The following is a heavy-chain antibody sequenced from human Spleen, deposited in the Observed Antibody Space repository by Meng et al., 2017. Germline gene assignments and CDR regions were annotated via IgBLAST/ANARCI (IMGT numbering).Heavy chain of an antibody. CDR2: IYSGGST. CDR3: ARVITGTTFYYYGMDV. J-gene: IGHJ6*02. D-gene: IGHD1-7*01. V-gene: IGHV3-53*04. CDR1: GFTVSSNY. Sequence: GGSLRLSCAASGFTVSSNYMSWVRQAPGKGLEWVSVIYSGGSTYYADSVKGRFTISRHNSKNTLYLQMNSLRAEDTAVYYCARVITGTTFYYYGMDVWGQGTTVTVSS.